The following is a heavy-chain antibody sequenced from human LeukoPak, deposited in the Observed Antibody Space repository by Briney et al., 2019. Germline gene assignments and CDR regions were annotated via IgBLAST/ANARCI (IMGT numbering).Heavy chain of an antibody. J-gene: IGHJ4*02. V-gene: IGHV3-33*06. Sequence: PGRSLRLSCAASGFTFSSYGMHWVRQAPGKGLEWVAVIWYDGSNKYYADSVKGRFTISRDNSKNTLYLQMNSLRAEDTAVYYCAKGRITMIVVVPDYWGQGTLVTVSP. D-gene: IGHD3-22*01. CDR1: GFTFSSYG. CDR3: AKGRITMIVVVPDY. CDR2: IWYDGSNK.